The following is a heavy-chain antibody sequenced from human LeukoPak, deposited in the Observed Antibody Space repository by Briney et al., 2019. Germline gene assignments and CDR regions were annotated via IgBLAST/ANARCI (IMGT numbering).Heavy chain of an antibody. CDR3: AADKAPTDPYNWVDP. CDR1: GYTFTNNF. CDR2: FDPEDGET. D-gene: IGHD5-18*01. Sequence: ASVRVSCKASGYTFTNNFIHWVRQAPGKGLEWMGGFDPEDGETIYAQKFQSRVTMTEDTSTDTAYMELSSLRPEDTAVYFCAADKAPTDPYNWVDPWGQGTQVIVSS. V-gene: IGHV1-24*01. J-gene: IGHJ5*02.